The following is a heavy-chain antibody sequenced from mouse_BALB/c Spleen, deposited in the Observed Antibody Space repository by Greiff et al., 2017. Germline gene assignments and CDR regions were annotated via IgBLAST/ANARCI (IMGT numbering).Heavy chain of an antibody. Sequence: EVKLMESGAGLVPPAGSRYLSCAVSGFSLSSFGIHWVRQAPGKGLEWLGYIRSGSSTIYYAAPVKGRFTISGDNPRNTLLLQMTSLRAEDTAMYYCARNYTYDIWYIDYWGQGTTLTVSS. V-gene: IGHV5-17*02. D-gene: IGHD2-14*01. CDR1: GFSLSSFG. J-gene: IGHJ2*01. CDR3: ARNYTYDIWYIDY. CDR2: IRSGSSTI.